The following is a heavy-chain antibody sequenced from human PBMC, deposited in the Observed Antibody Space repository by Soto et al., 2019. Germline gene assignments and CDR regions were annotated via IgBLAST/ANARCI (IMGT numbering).Heavy chain of an antibody. D-gene: IGHD6-13*01. Sequence: GGSLRLSCAGSGFTFSNFDMSWVRQAPGKGLEWVSGISTSGGTTYYADSVKGRFTSSRDNSKNTLYLQMTSLRAEDTAVYYCATGTAAPAHWGQGTLVTVSS. V-gene: IGHV3-23*01. CDR3: ATGTAAPAH. J-gene: IGHJ1*01. CDR2: ISTSGGTT. CDR1: GFTFSNFD.